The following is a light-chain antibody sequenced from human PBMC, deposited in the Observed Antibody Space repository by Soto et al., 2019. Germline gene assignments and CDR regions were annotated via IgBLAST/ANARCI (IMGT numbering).Light chain of an antibody. V-gene: IGKV1-5*03. CDR3: QLYDTFPWT. J-gene: IGKJ1*01. Sequence: DIHMTPSPSTLSASIGDRVPITCRASQSIGSWLAWYQQKPGEAPQLLIYKASTLESAVPSRFRGRGSGTEFTLTISILQPDYVATDYCQLYDTFPWTFGQGTQVELK. CDR2: KAS. CDR1: QSIGSW.